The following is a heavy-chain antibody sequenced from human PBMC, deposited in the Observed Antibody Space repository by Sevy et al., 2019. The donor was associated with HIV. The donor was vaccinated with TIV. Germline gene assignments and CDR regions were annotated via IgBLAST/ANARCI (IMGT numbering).Heavy chain of an antibody. V-gene: IGHV4-39*02. CDR2: IYLSGSA. Sequence: SETLSLTCTVSGASISSNTYYWGWIRQPPGKDLDWIGSIYLSGSAYYNQSLKGRVTISVDTSKNQFSLKVRSVTATDTAVYYCAREGPRIAQFDNWGQGTLVTVSS. CDR3: AREGPRIAQFDN. D-gene: IGHD6-13*01. CDR1: GASISSNTYY. J-gene: IGHJ4*02.